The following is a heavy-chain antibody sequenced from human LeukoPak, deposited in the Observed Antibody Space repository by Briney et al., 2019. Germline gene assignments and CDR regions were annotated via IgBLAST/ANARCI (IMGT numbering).Heavy chain of an antibody. CDR3: ARASEYYDFWSGPDYYYYMDV. CDR2: ISAYNGNT. D-gene: IGHD3-3*01. Sequence: ASVKVSCKASGYTFRKYAISWVRQAPGHGLEWMGWISAYNGNTNYAQKFQGRVTITTDESTSTAYMELSSLRSEDTAVYYCARASEYYDFWSGPDYYYYMDVWGKGTTVTVSS. V-gene: IGHV1-18*01. J-gene: IGHJ6*03. CDR1: GYTFRKYA.